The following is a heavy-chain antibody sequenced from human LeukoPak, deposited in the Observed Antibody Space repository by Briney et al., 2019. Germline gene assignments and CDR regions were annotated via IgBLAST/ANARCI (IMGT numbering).Heavy chain of an antibody. Sequence: GGSLRLSCVASGFPFSSYGMTWVRQAPGKGLEWVANIKQDGSKKSYVDSVKGRFAISRDNAENSLYLQMNSLRVEDTAVYYCAARSSGNPYFWGQGTLVTVSS. CDR3: AARSSGNPYF. CDR2: IKQDGSKK. D-gene: IGHD1-26*01. J-gene: IGHJ4*02. V-gene: IGHV3-7*03. CDR1: GFPFSSYG.